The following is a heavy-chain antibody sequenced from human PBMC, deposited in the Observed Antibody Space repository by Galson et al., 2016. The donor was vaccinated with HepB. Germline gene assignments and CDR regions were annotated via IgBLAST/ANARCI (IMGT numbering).Heavy chain of an antibody. J-gene: IGHJ6*02. CDR2: INPNSGGT. Sequence: SVKVSCKASGYTLTDYYIHWVRQAPGQGLEWMGWINPNSGGTNYAQKFQGRVTMTRDTSISTAYTELSGLKSDDTAVYYCARGDLNYYYALDVWGQGTTVTVAS. V-gene: IGHV1-2*02. CDR1: GYTLTDYY. CDR3: ARGDLNYYYALDV. D-gene: IGHD3-3*01.